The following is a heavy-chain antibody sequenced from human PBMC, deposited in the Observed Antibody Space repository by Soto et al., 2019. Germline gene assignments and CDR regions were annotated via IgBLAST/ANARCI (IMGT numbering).Heavy chain of an antibody. CDR2: IYYRGST. CDR1: GGSISSHY. CDR3: ARDGREASGMDV. D-gene: IGHD1-26*01. V-gene: IGHV4-59*11. J-gene: IGHJ6*02. Sequence: PSETLSLTCTVCGGSISSHYWSWVRQAPGKGLEWIGHIYYRGSTSYNPSLRSRSTISVDTSNNQFSLKLNSVTTADTAVYYCARDGREASGMDVWGQGTKVTVSS.